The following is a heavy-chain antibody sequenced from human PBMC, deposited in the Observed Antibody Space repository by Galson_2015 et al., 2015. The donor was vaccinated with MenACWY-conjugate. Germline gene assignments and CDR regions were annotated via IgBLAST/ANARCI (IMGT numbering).Heavy chain of an antibody. CDR1: GGSFSGYY. Sequence: TLSLTCAVYGGSFSGYYWSWIRQPPGKGLEWIGEINHSGSTNYNPSLKSRVTISVDTSKNQFSLKLSSVTAADTAVYYCARLQGGLSNFDYWGQGTLVTVSS. J-gene: IGHJ4*02. V-gene: IGHV4-34*01. CDR2: INHSGST. CDR3: ARLQGGLSNFDY. D-gene: IGHD3-16*01.